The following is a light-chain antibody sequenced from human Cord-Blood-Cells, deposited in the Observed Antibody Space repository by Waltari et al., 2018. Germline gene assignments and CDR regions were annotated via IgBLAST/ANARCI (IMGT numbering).Light chain of an antibody. CDR2: GKN. CDR3: NSRDSSGNHVV. V-gene: IGLV3-19*01. CDR1: SLRSYS. J-gene: IGLJ2*01. Sequence: SSELTQDPAVSVALGQTVRITCQGASLRSYSASWYQQKPGQAPVLVIYGKNNRPSGIPDRFSGSSSGNTASLTITEAQAEDEADYYCNSRDSSGNHVVFGGGTKLTVL.